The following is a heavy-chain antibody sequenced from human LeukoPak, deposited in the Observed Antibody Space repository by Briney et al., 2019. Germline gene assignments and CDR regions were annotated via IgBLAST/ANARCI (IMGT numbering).Heavy chain of an antibody. V-gene: IGHV3-43*01. CDR2: ISWDGDNT. CDR1: GFTFDHYT. D-gene: IGHD2/OR15-2a*01. Sequence: GGSLRLSCAASGFTFDHYTIHWVRQAPGKGLEWVSLISWDGDNTYYADSVNGRFTISRDNSKNSLYLQMNSLRNEDTALYYCARDGGGNFDYWGQGTLVTVSS. CDR3: ARDGGGNFDY. J-gene: IGHJ4*02.